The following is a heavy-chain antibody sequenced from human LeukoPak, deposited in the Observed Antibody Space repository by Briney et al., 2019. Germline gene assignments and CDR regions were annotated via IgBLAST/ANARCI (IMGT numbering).Heavy chain of an antibody. D-gene: IGHD5-12*01. CDR1: GFTFDDYG. V-gene: IGHV3-20*04. CDR3: AASRSSGYDSAGDY. Sequence: PGGSLRLSCAASGFTFDDYGMSWVRHAPGKGLEWVSGINWNCGSTGYADSVKGRFTISRDNAKNSLYLQMNSLRAEDTALYYCAASRSSGYDSAGDYWGQGTWSPSPQ. J-gene: IGHJ4*02. CDR2: INWNCGST.